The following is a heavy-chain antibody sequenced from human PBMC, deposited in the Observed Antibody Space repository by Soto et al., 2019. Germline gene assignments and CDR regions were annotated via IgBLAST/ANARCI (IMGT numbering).Heavy chain of an antibody. J-gene: IGHJ4*02. Sequence: SGPTLVNPTQSLTLTCTISGFSLSTSRVGVGWIRQPPGKSLEWLALIYWDDVQRYSPSLKTRLTITKDTSRSRVVLTMTNMDPVDTATYYCAHSPCSGGKFYLFAYWGQGTLVTVSS. CDR3: AHSPCSGGKFYLFAY. V-gene: IGHV2-5*02. CDR1: GFSLSTSRVG. D-gene: IGHD2-15*01. CDR2: IYWDDVQ.